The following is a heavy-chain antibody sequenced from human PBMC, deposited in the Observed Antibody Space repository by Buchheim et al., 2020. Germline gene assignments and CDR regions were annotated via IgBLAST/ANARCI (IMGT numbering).Heavy chain of an antibody. Sequence: EVQLVESLGGLVKPWVSLRLSCAASGFPFILSIIHWVRQAPGKGLEWVSYISSSSSYIYYADSVKGRFTISREHAKNSMSLQMNSLRAEDTAVYYCARGKMVYAGSFDYWGQGTL. J-gene: IGHJ4*02. CDR3: ARGKMVYAGSFDY. CDR1: GFPFILSI. V-gene: IGHV3-21*01. CDR2: ISSSSSYI. D-gene: IGHD2-8*01.